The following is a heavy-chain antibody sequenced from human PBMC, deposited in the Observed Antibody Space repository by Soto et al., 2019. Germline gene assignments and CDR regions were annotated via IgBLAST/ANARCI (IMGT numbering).Heavy chain of an antibody. CDR1: EFTFRSYW. D-gene: IGHD1-7*01. CDR2: ISGDGSST. Sequence: GGSLRLSCAASEFTFRSYWMHWVRQSPGKGLVWVSRISGDGSSTNYADSVKGRFTISRDNAKNTVYSQIDSLRAEDTAVYYCARSLPGTYGAFDLWGQGTMVTVSS. CDR3: ARSLPGTYGAFDL. J-gene: IGHJ3*01. V-gene: IGHV3-74*01.